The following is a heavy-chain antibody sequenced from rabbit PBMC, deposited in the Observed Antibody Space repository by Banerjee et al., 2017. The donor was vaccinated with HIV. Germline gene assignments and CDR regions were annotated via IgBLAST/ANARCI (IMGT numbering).Heavy chain of an antibody. CDR2: FYTTTDTT. CDR1: GFSFSGDYD. V-gene: IGHV1S40*01. Sequence: QSLEESGGDLVKPGASLTLTCTASGFSFSGDYDMCWVRQAPGKGLEWIACFYTTTDTTYYASWAKGRFTISKTSSTVALQMTSLTAADTATYFCARSAGSSDRFNLWGQGTLVTVS. CDR3: ARSAGSSDRFNL. D-gene: IGHD8-1*01. J-gene: IGHJ4*01.